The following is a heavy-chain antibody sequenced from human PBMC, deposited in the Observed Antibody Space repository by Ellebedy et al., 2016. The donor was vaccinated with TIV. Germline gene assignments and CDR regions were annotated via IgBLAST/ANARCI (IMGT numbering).Heavy chain of an antibody. Sequence: GESLKISCAASGFTFSDAWMSWVRQGPGKGLEWVGRIKSKTDGGTTDYTAPVKGRFTISRDDSKNTLYLQMNSLKTEDTAVYYCTTDGGKTWILFDNWGQGTLVTVSS. CDR3: TTDGGKTWILFDN. D-gene: IGHD5-18*01. J-gene: IGHJ4*02. CDR1: GFTFSDAW. V-gene: IGHV3-15*01. CDR2: IKSKTDGGTT.